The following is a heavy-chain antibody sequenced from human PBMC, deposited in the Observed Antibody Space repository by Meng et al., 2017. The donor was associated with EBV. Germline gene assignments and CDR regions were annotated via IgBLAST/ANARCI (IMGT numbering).Heavy chain of an antibody. CDR1: GGTFRSDA. Sequence: QVQLEQSVAEVKKPGSSVKVSCRTSGGTFRSDAVSWVRQAPGQGLEWMGGLIPMSGAPHYAQKFQDRVTIIADESTSTHSMELNNLRSEDTAMYYCASESGRGFTPDYWGQGTLVTVSS. CDR3: ASESGRGFTPDY. V-gene: IGHV1-69*01. D-gene: IGHD3-10*01. CDR2: LIPMSGAP. J-gene: IGHJ4*02.